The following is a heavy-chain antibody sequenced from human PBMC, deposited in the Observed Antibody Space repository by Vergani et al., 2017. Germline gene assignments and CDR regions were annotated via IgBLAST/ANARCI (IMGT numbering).Heavy chain of an antibody. D-gene: IGHD2-2*01. J-gene: IGHJ6*03. CDR1: GGTFSSYA. V-gene: IGHV1-69*01. Sequence: QVQLVQSGAEVKKPGSSVKVSCKASGGTFSSYAISWVRQAPGQGLEWMGGIIPIFGTANYAQQFQGRVTITADESTRTAYMELSSLRSEDTAVYYCAKEGDIVVVPAAKYYYYCMDVWGKGTTVTVSS. CDR2: IIPIFGTA. CDR3: AKEGDIVVVPAAKYYYYCMDV.